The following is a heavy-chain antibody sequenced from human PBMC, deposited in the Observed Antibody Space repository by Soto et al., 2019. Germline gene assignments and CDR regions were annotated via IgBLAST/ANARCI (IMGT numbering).Heavy chain of an antibody. D-gene: IGHD3-22*01. CDR1: GFSLSTSGVG. CDR2: IYWDDDE. CDR3: VYSSGYSWAFDI. V-gene: IGHV2-5*02. Sequence: QITLKESGPTLVKPTQTLTLTCTFSGFSLSTSGVGVGWIRQPPGKALEWLALIYWDDDERYSPSLKRRLTISKDTSKNQVVLTMTNMDPVDTATYYCVYSSGYSWAFDIWGQGTVVIVSS. J-gene: IGHJ3*02.